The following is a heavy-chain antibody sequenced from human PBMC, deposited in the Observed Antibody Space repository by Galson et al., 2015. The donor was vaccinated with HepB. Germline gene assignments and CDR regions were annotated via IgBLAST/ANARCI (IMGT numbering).Heavy chain of an antibody. CDR2: IYSGGST. Sequence: SLRLSCAASGFTVSSNYMSWVRQAPGKGLEWVSVIYSGGSTYYADSVKGRFTISRDNSKNTLYLQMNSLRAEDTAVYYCARGYCSSTSCYVYYFDYWGQGTLVTVSS. CDR1: GFTVSSNY. D-gene: IGHD2-2*01. CDR3: ARGYCSSTSCYVYYFDY. J-gene: IGHJ4*02. V-gene: IGHV3-53*01.